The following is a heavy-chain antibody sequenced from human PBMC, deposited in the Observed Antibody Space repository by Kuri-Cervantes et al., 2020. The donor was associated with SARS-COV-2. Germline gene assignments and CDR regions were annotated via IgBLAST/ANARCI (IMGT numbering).Heavy chain of an antibody. CDR1: GDSIGSSDW. V-gene: IGHV4/OR15-8*01. D-gene: IGHD6-13*01. CDR2: MYLPGIA. Sequence: ESLKISCGVSGDSIGSSDWWSWIRQPPGKGLEWIGQMYLPGIANYNPSLRGRVTISGDKSQSQISLKLISLTAADTAVYYRARARYSSSYLYNWFDPWGQGTLVTVSS. J-gene: IGHJ5*02. CDR3: ARARYSSSYLYNWFDP.